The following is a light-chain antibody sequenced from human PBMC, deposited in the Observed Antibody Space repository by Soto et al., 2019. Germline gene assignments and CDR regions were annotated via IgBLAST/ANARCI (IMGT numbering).Light chain of an antibody. Sequence: QSVLTQPPSVSGXXXXRXTXSXTGSSSNIGAGHVVHWYQQFPGRAPNLLIYGSSNRPSGVPDRFSGSKSGTSASLAITGLQAEDEADYYCQSYDNGLSASVFGGGTKLTVL. CDR3: QSYDNGLSASV. CDR2: GSS. V-gene: IGLV1-40*01. J-gene: IGLJ2*01. CDR1: SSNIGAGHV.